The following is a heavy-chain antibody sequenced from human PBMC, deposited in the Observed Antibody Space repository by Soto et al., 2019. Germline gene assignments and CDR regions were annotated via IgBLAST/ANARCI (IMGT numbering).Heavy chain of an antibody. J-gene: IGHJ5*02. CDR1: GGSISSGDYY. CDR3: ARWWSGSRPGFDP. D-gene: IGHD3-3*01. CDR2: IYYSGST. Sequence: QVQLQESGPGLVKPSQTLSLTCTVSGGSISSGDYYWSWIRQHPGKGLEWIGYIYYSGSTYYNPSLKRRVTISVDTSKNQFSLKLSSVTAADTAVYYFARWWSGSRPGFDPWGQGTLVPVSS. V-gene: IGHV4-31*03.